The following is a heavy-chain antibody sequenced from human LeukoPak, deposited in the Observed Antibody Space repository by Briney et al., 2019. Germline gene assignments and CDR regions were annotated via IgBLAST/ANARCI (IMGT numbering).Heavy chain of an antibody. V-gene: IGHV1-2*02. D-gene: IGHD6-19*01. CDR3: ARTAAVGIDI. J-gene: IGHJ3*02. Sequence: ASVKVSCKTSGYTFIAYYIHWVRQAPGQGLEWMGWINPNSGGTNYAQKFQGRVTMTRDTSISTAYMELSRLRSDDTAVYYCARTAAVGIDIWGQGTMVTVSS. CDR1: GYTFIAYY. CDR2: INPNSGGT.